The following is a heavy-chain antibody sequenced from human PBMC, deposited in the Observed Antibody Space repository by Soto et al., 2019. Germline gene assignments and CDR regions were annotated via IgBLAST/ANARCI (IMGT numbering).Heavy chain of an antibody. CDR1: GDTFTFYS. V-gene: IGHV1-69*02. J-gene: IGHJ4*02. CDR3: ASSYGSGSRAFDY. Sequence: QVQLVQSGAEVKKPGSSVRVSCKASGDTFTFYSINWVRQAPGLGLEWMGRINPILSMSNYAQRCEGRVTMTAAKSTSTANMELSSLISEDTAMYYCASSYGSGSRAFDYWGQGALVTVSS. D-gene: IGHD3-10*01. CDR2: INPILSMS.